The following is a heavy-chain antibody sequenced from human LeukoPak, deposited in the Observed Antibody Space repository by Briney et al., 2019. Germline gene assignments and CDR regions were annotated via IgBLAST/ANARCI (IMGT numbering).Heavy chain of an antibody. CDR1: GGSISSGGYY. CDR2: IYHSGST. CDR3: ARANGGNPRGKFDY. D-gene: IGHD4-23*01. V-gene: IGHV4-30-2*01. J-gene: IGHJ4*02. Sequence: PSETLSLTCTVSGGSISSGGYYWSWIRQPPGKGLEWIGYIYHSGSTYYNPSLKSRVTISVDRSKNQFSLKLSSVTAADTAVYYCARANGGNPRGKFDYWGQGTLVTVSS.